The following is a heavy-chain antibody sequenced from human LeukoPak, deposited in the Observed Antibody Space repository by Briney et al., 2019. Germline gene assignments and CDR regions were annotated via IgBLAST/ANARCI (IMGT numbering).Heavy chain of an antibody. CDR3: ARDTGYSDY. J-gene: IGHJ4*02. D-gene: IGHD5-18*01. CDR1: RFTFTSSA. V-gene: IGHV1-58*01. Sequence: SVKVSCKASRFTFTSSAVQWVRQARGQRLEWIGWIVVGSGNTNYAQKFQGRVTMTRDTSTSTVYMELSSLRSEDTAVYYCARDTGYSDYWGQGTLVTVSS. CDR2: IVVGSGNT.